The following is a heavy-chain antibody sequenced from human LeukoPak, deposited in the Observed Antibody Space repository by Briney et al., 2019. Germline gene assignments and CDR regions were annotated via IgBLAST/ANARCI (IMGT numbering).Heavy chain of an antibody. V-gene: IGHV1-18*01. CDR1: GYTFTSYG. D-gene: IGHD2-2*01. J-gene: IGHJ5*02. CDR2: ISAYNGNT. Sequence: GASVKVSCKASGYTFTSYGISWVRQAPGQGLEWMGWISAYNGNTNYAQKLQGRVTTTTDTSTSTAYMELRSLRSDDTAVYYCAREVGYCSSTSCYFGWFDPWGQGTLVTVSS. CDR3: AREVGYCSSTSCYFGWFDP.